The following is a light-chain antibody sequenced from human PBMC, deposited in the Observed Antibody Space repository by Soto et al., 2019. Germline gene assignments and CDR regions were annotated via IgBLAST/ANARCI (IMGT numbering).Light chain of an antibody. Sequence: FAPPPPVFRPPGRRVTPPSPGRSPTIGNNYVSWYQQLPGTAPKLLIYENNKRPSGIPDQFSGSKSGTSATLGITGLQTGDEADYYCGTWDSSLSAGGVFGTGTKVTVL. CDR3: GTWDSSLSAGGV. V-gene: IGLV1-51*02. CDR1: SPTIGNNY. J-gene: IGLJ1*01. CDR2: ENN.